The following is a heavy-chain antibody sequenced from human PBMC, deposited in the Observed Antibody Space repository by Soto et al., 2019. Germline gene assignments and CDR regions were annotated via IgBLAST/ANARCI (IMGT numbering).Heavy chain of an antibody. J-gene: IGHJ3*02. CDR1: GGSLSSYH. CDR2: IYTSGST. Sequence: SETLSLTCTVSGGSLSSYHWSWVRQPAGKGLEYIGHIYTSGSTNYNPSLKSRVTMSRDMSENQFSLRLNSVTAADTAVYYCARGSDAYAFDIWGQGTMVTVS. CDR3: ARGSDAYAFDI. D-gene: IGHD2-2*01. V-gene: IGHV4-4*07.